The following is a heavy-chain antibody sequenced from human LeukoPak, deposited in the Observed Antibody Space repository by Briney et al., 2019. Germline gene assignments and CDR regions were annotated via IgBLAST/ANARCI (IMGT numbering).Heavy chain of an antibody. Sequence: GGSLRLSCAASGFTFSSYSMNWVRQAPGKGLEWVSSISSSSSYIYYADSVKGRFTIPRDNAKNSLYLQMNSLRAEDTAVYYCARENYYGSGSYCLDYWGQGTLVTVSS. J-gene: IGHJ4*02. CDR2: ISSSSSYI. CDR1: GFTFSSYS. CDR3: ARENYYGSGSYCLDY. V-gene: IGHV3-21*01. D-gene: IGHD3-10*01.